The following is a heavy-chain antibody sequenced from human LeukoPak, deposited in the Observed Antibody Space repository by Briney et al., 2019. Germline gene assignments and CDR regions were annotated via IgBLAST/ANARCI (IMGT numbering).Heavy chain of an antibody. Sequence: ASVKVSCKASGYTFTGYYMHWVRQAPGQGLEWMGWINPNSGDTNYAQKFQGSVTMTRDTSISTVYMELSRLRSGDTAVYYCARASGSYWWFDSWGQGTLVTVSS. CDR2: INPNSGDT. D-gene: IGHD1-26*01. V-gene: IGHV1-2*02. J-gene: IGHJ5*01. CDR1: GYTFTGYY. CDR3: ARASGSYWWFDS.